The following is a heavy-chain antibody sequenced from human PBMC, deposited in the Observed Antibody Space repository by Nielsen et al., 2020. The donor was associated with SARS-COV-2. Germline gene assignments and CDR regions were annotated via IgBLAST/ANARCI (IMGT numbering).Heavy chain of an antibody. Sequence: ASVKVSCKASGYTFTSYAMHWVRQAPGQRLEWMGWINAGNGNTKYSQKFQGRVTITADKSTSTAYMELSSLRSEDTAVYYCARDYPYCSGGSCYTGTYYFDYWGQGTLVTVSS. D-gene: IGHD2-15*01. CDR1: GYTFTSYA. CDR3: ARDYPYCSGGSCYTGTYYFDY. J-gene: IGHJ4*02. CDR2: INAGNGNT. V-gene: IGHV1-3*01.